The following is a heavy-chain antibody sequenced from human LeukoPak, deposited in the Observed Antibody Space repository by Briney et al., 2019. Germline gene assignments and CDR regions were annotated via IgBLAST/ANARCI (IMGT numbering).Heavy chain of an antibody. Sequence: PGGSLRLSCAASGFTFSSYGMHWVRQAPGKGLEWVAVIWYDGSNKYYADSVKGRFTISRDNSKNTLYLQMNSLRAEDTAVHYCARGLHCSSSSCYAHYYYYYMDVWGKGTTVTVSS. CDR1: GFTFSSYG. CDR3: ARGLHCSSSSCYAHYYYYYMDV. J-gene: IGHJ6*03. D-gene: IGHD2-2*01. CDR2: IWYDGSNK. V-gene: IGHV3-33*01.